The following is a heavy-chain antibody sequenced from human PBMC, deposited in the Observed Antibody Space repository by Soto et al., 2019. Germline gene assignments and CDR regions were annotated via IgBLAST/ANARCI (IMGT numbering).Heavy chain of an antibody. CDR3: VKQAHGLDGVAFDY. D-gene: IGHD2-15*01. CDR2: VSTSGRGT. Sequence: GGSLRLSCSASGFIFSESTIYWVRQVPGKGLEAISAVSTSGRGTYSADSVKDRFTISRDNSKNTLFLQMGSLRPEDTAIYYCVKQAHGLDGVAFDYWGQGTQVTVSS. J-gene: IGHJ4*02. CDR1: GFIFSEST. V-gene: IGHV3-64D*06.